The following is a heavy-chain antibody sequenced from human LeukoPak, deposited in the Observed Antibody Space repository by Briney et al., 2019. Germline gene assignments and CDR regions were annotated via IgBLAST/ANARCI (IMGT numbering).Heavy chain of an antibody. J-gene: IGHJ4*02. Sequence: SSETLSLTCTVSGGSISSYYCSWIRQPPGKGLEWIGYIYYSGSTNYNPPLKSRVTISVDTSKNQFSLKLSSVTAADTAVYYCARGYSSRKIDYWGQGTLVTVSS. CDR1: GGSISSYY. CDR3: ARGYSSRKIDY. D-gene: IGHD6-13*01. V-gene: IGHV4-59*08. CDR2: IYYSGST.